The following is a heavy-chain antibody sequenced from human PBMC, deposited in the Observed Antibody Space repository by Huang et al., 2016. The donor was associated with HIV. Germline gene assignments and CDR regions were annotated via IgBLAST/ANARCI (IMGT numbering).Heavy chain of an antibody. CDR2: ISETGSVI. CDR1: GFSFSSCN. J-gene: IGHJ4*02. D-gene: IGHD6-13*01. V-gene: IGHV3-48*01. Sequence: EEQLVESGGGLVQPVGSLRLSCAASGFSFSSCNRNWVRQAPGKGLEWLSYISETGSVITYADSVKGRFTVSRDNAKNTLYLQMDSLRAEDTAVYYCARGYSSSWLYNWGQGTLVTVSS. CDR3: ARGYSSSWLYN.